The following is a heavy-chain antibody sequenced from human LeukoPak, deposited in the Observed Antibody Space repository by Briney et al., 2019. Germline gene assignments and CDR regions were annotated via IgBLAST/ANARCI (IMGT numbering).Heavy chain of an antibody. J-gene: IGHJ6*04. Sequence: SETLSLTCTVSGYSISSGYYWGWIRQPPGKGLEWIGSIYHSGSTYYNPALKSRVTISVDTSKNQFSLKLSSVTAADTAVYYCARDSYYYGSGRVPLDVWGKGTTVTISS. CDR1: GYSISSGYY. D-gene: IGHD3-10*01. V-gene: IGHV4-38-2*02. CDR2: IYHSGST. CDR3: ARDSYYYGSGRVPLDV.